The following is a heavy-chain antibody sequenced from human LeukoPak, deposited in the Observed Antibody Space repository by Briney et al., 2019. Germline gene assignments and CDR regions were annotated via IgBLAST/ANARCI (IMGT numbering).Heavy chain of an antibody. J-gene: IGHJ6*03. CDR2: MNPNSGNT. CDR1: GYTFTSYD. D-gene: IGHD6-19*01. CDR3: ARGERSIAVAGPKGYYYYYYMDV. Sequence: ASVKVSCKASGYTFTSYDINWARQAPGQGLEWMGWMNPNSGNTVYAQKFQGRVTMTRNTSISTAYMELSSLRSEDTAVYYCARGERSIAVAGPKGYYYYYYMDVWGKGTTVTVSS. V-gene: IGHV1-8*01.